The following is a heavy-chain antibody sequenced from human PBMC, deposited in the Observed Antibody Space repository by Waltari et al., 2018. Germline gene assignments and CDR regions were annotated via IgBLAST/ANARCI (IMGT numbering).Heavy chain of an antibody. J-gene: IGHJ1*01. CDR3: AKFPRFIAVAGRAEYFQH. CDR2: ISGSGGST. V-gene: IGHV3-23*04. D-gene: IGHD6-19*01. Sequence: EVQLVESGGGLVQPGGSLRLSCAASGFTFSSYAMSWVRQAPGKGLEWVSAISGSGGSTYYADSVKGRFTISRDNSKNTLYLQMNSLRAEDTAVYYCAKFPRFIAVAGRAEYFQHWGQGTLVTVSS. CDR1: GFTFSSYA.